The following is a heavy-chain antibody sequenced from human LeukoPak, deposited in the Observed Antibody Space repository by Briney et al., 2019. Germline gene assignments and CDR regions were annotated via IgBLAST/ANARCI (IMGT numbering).Heavy chain of an antibody. D-gene: IGHD3-22*01. CDR3: ARDSSGYQ. CDR1: GFTFNNYG. V-gene: IGHV3-23*01. CDR2: ISNDGGGI. Sequence: QSGGSLRLSCAASGFTFNNYGLIWVRQAPGKGLEWVAAISNDGGGIMYAAFVEGRFTTSRDNSRNTVYLQINSLRAEDTAVYYCARDSSGYQWGQGTLVTVSS. J-gene: IGHJ4*02.